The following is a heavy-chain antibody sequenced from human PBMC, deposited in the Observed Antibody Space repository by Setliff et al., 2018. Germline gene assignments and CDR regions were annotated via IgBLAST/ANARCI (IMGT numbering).Heavy chain of an antibody. D-gene: IGHD3-3*01. Sequence: GGSLRLSCAASGITFKNAWMTWVRQAPGKGLEWVGRIKSKGEDETTNFAASVKGRFSLSRDDSRNMIYLQMSSLKIEDTAFYYCTTGPRDSRNYMTWLDSWGPGTLVTAPQ. V-gene: IGHV3-15*01. CDR3: TTGPRDSRNYMTWLDS. CDR1: GITFKNAW. J-gene: IGHJ5*01. CDR2: IKSKGEDETT.